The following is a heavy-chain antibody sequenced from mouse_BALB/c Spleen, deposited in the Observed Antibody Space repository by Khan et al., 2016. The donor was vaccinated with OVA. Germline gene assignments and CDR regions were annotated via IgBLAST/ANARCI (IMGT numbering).Heavy chain of an antibody. CDR3: ARGYFGNYEFVY. CDR2: IFPGTGTT. V-gene: IGHV1S132*01. Sequence: VQLQESGAELVKPGTSVKLSCKTSGYTFPSYWIQWVKQRPGQGLGWIGQIFPGTGTTYYNENFKDKAKRTVDNSSNAAYMQLTSRPSEDSAVYFCARGYFGNYEFVYWGQGTLVTVSP. J-gene: IGHJ3*01. CDR1: GYTFPSYW. D-gene: IGHD2-1*01.